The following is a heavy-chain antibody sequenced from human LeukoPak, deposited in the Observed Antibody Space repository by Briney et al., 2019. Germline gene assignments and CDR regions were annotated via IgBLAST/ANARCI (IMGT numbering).Heavy chain of an antibody. V-gene: IGHV3-48*01. J-gene: IGHJ5*02. D-gene: IGHD5-12*01. CDR1: GFIFSQYS. Sequence: GGSLRLSCAASGFIFSQYSMNWVRQAPGKGLEWVSHIRSSSETFYADSVKGRFTISRDNARNSLYLRMNNLRGEDTAIYYCARDAGNSGYGCDLWGQGTLVTVSS. CDR2: IRSSSET. CDR3: ARDAGNSGYGCDL.